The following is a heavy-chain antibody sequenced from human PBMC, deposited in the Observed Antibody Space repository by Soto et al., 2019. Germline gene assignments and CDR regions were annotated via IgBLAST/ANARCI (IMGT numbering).Heavy chain of an antibody. CDR3: ARRGYSYGYGVYYYGLDV. D-gene: IGHD5-18*01. V-gene: IGHV5-51*01. CDR2: IYPGDSDT. J-gene: IGHJ6*02. Sequence: LGESLKISCKGSGYNFTSCWIGCVRQMPGKGLEWMGIIYPGDSDTRYSPSFQGQVTISADKSISTAYLQWSSLKASDTAMYYCARRGYSYGYGVYYYGLDVWGQGTTVTVSS. CDR1: GYNFTSCW.